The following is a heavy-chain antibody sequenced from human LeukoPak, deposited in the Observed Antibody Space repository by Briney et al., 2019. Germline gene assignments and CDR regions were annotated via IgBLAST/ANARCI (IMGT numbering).Heavy chain of an antibody. Sequence: SEALSLTCTVSGGFISNSNYYWGWIRQPPGKGLDWIGHIYYTGRAYYNPSLNGRVTISVDTSQNQFSLNLNSMTAADTAVYYCVRLYYYDSSRPPLWGPGTLVVVSS. CDR1: GGFISNSNYY. D-gene: IGHD3-22*01. CDR3: VRLYYYDSSRPPL. V-gene: IGHV4-39*01. CDR2: IYYTGRA. J-gene: IGHJ4*02.